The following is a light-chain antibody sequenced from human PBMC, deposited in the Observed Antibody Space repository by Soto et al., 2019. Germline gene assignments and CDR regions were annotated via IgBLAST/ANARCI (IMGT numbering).Light chain of an antibody. V-gene: IGKV3-20*01. CDR3: QQYGSSPPYT. J-gene: IGKJ2*01. CDR2: GAS. Sequence: EIVLTQSPGTLSLSPGERATLSCRASQSVSSSYLAWYQQKPGQAPRLLIYGASSRATGIPDRFSGSGSGTDFTLTISSLEPEDHAVYYCQQYGSSPPYTFVQGTKLEIK. CDR1: QSVSSSY.